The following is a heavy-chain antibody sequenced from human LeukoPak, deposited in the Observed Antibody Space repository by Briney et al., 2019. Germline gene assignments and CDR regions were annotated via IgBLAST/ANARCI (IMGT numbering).Heavy chain of an antibody. CDR1: GFTFSSYA. D-gene: IGHD3-3*01. V-gene: IGHV3-23*01. Sequence: GGSLRLSCAASGFTFSSYAMSWVRQAPGKGLEWVSAISGSGGYTYYADSVKGRFTISRDNSKNTLYLQISSLRAEDSALYYCARDVGVVMFDYWGQGTLVTVSS. CDR2: ISGSGGYT. CDR3: ARDVGVVMFDY. J-gene: IGHJ4*02.